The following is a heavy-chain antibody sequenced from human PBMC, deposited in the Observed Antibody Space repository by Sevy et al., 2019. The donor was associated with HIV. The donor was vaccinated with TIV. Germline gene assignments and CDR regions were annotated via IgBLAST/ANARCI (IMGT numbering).Heavy chain of an antibody. CDR2: ITGDGDST. Sequence: GGSLRLSCAASGFTVSTYAINWVRQAPGEGLEWVSAITGDGDSTYYADSVKGRFTISRDNSKNVVYLQMNSLRAEDTAVYYCAAGDTSMVTDLDYWGQGTLVTVSS. CDR1: GFTVSTYA. D-gene: IGHD5-18*01. V-gene: IGHV3-23*01. CDR3: AAGDTSMVTDLDY. J-gene: IGHJ4*02.